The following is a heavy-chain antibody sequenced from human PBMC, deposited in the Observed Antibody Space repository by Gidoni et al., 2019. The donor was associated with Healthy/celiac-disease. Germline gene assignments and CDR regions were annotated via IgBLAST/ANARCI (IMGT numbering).Heavy chain of an antibody. CDR3: AREGYGDENDAFDI. J-gene: IGHJ3*02. CDR2: IWYDGSNK. Sequence: QVQLVESGGGVVQPGRSLRLSCAASGFTFSSSGMHWVRQAPGKGLEWVAVIWYDGSNKYYADSVKGRFTISRDNSKNTLYLQMNSLRAEDTAVYYCAREGYGDENDAFDIWGQGTMVTVSS. V-gene: IGHV3-33*01. CDR1: GFTFSSSG. D-gene: IGHD4-17*01.